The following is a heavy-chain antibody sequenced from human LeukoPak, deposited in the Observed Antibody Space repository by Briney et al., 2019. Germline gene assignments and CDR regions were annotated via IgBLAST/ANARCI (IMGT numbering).Heavy chain of an antibody. CDR2: ISAYNGNT. CDR3: ARDYRYCSSTSCSRPFISFGY. Sequence: ASVKVSCKASGYTFTSYGISSVRHAPGQGLEWMGWISAYNGNTNYAQKLQGRVTMTTDTSTSTAYMELKSLRSDDTAVYYWARDYRYCSSTSCSRPFISFGYWGQGTLVTVSS. D-gene: IGHD2-2*01. V-gene: IGHV1-18*01. J-gene: IGHJ4*02. CDR1: GYTFTSYG.